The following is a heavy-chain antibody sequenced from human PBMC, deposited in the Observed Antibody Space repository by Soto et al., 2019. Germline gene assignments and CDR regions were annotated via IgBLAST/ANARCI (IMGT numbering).Heavy chain of an antibody. CDR1: GGTFSSYA. Sequence: QVQLVQSGAEVKKPGSSVKVSCKASGGTFSSYAISWVRQAPGQGLEWMGGIITIFGTANYAQKFQGRVTITADESTSTAYIELSSLRSEDTAGYYCARRQYFDWLLRESMDVWGQGTTVTVSS. CDR2: IITIFGTA. D-gene: IGHD3-9*01. J-gene: IGHJ6*02. CDR3: ARRQYFDWLLRESMDV. V-gene: IGHV1-69*01.